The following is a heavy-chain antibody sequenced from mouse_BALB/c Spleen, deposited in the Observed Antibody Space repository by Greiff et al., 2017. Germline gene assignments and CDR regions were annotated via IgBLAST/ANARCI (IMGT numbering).Heavy chain of an antibody. CDR3: ARDLLAY. CDR1: GFTFSSYT. J-gene: IGHJ3*01. D-gene: IGHD2-1*01. CDR2: ISSGGSYT. Sequence: DVKLVESGGGLVKPGGSLKLSCAASGFTFSSYTMSWVRQTPEKRLEWVATISSGGSYTYYPDSVKGRFTISRYNAKNNLYLQMSSLKSEDTAMYYCARDLLAYWGQGTLVTVSA. V-gene: IGHV5-6-4*01.